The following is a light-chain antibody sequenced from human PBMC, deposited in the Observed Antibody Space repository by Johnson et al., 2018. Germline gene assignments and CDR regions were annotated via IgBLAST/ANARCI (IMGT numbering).Light chain of an antibody. V-gene: IGLV1-51*02. J-gene: IGLJ1*01. CDR3: GTWGSSLSCGKG. CDR1: SSNIGNNY. CDR2: ENN. Sequence: QSVLTQPPSVSAAPGQKVTISCSGSSSNIGNNYVSWYQQLPGTAPKLLIYENNKRPSGIPDRFSGSKSGTSATLGITGLQTGDGADYYCGTWGSSLSCGKGFGNGDKVTVL.